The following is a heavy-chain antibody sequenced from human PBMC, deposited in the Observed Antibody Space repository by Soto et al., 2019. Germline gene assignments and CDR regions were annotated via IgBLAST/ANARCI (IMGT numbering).Heavy chain of an antibody. CDR1: GGSISSYY. V-gene: IGHV4-59*01. CDR2: FYYSGST. Sequence: QVQLQESGPGLVKPSETLSLTCTVSGGSISSYYWSWIRQPPGKGLEWIGYFYYSGSTNYNPSLKSRVTISVDTSKNQFSLKLSSVSAADTAVYYCARVGYCGGDGSFPDYWGQGTLVTVSS. CDR3: ARVGYCGGDGSFPDY. D-gene: IGHD2-21*02. J-gene: IGHJ4*02.